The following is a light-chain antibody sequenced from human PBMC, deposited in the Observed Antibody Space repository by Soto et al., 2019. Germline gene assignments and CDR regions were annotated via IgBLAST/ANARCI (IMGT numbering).Light chain of an antibody. CDR1: SSNIGSNT. CDR3: AAWDDSLNGPV. Sequence: QSVLTQPPSASGTPGQRVTISCSGSSSNIGSNTVNWYQQLPGSAPKLLIYYNNQRPSGVPDRFSGSKSGTSASLAISGLQSEDEAAYYCAAWDDSLNGPVFGGGTKVTVL. CDR2: YNN. J-gene: IGLJ3*02. V-gene: IGLV1-44*01.